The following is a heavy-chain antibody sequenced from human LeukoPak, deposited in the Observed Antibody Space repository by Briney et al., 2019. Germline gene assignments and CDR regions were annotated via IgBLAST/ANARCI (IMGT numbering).Heavy chain of an antibody. D-gene: IGHD6-6*01. J-gene: IGHJ4*02. CDR3: AKDSSSFCPYYFEH. Sequence: QPGRSLRLSCAASGFTFSSYGMHWVRQAPGKGLEWVAVISYDGSNKYYADSVKGRFTISRDNSKNTLYLQMNSLRAEDTAVYYCAKDSSSFCPYYFEHWGQGTLGNVFS. V-gene: IGHV3-30*18. CDR2: ISYDGSNK. CDR1: GFTFSSYG.